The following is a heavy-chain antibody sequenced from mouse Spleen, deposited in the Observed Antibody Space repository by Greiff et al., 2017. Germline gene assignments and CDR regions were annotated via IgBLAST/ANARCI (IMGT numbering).Heavy chain of an antibody. J-gene: IGHJ2*01. V-gene: IGHV5-17*02. D-gene: IGHD4-1*01. Sequence: EVHLVESGGGLVQPGGSRKLSCAASGFTFSSFGMHWVRQAPEQGLEWVAYISRGSSTIYYDENVKGRFTISRDNPKNTLFLQMTSLRSEDTAMYYCARDRTGTRYFDYWGQGTTLTVSS. CDR3: ARDRTGTRYFDY. CDR2: ISRGSSTI. CDR1: GFTFSSFG.